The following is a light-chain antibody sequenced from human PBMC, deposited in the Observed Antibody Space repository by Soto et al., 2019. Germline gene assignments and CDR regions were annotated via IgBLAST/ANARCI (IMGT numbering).Light chain of an antibody. CDR3: SSYASTTTHVV. CDR2: EVF. J-gene: IGLJ2*01. CDR1: SSDVGGYNY. V-gene: IGLV2-14*01. Sequence: QSALTQPASVSGSPGQSITISCTGTSSDVGGYNYVSWYQHHAGKAPNLMIYEVFNRPAGVSNRFSGSKSGNTASLTISGLQAADEGDDYCSSYASTTTHVVFGGGTKLTVL.